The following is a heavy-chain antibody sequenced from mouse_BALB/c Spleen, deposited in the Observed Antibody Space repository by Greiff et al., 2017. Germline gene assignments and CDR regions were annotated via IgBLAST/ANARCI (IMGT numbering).Heavy chain of an antibody. Sequence: VQLQQSGAELVRPGASVTLSCKASGYTFTDYEMHWVKQTPVHGLEWIGAIDPETGGTAYNQKFKGKATLTADKSSSTAYMELRSLTSEDSAVYYCTDGYYGFAYWGQGTLVTVSA. D-gene: IGHD2-3*01. CDR3: TDGYYGFAY. CDR2: IDPETGGT. J-gene: IGHJ3*01. CDR1: GYTFTDYE. V-gene: IGHV1-15*01.